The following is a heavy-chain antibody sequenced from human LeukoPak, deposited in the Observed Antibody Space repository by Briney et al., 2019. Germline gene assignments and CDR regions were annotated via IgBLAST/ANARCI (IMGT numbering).Heavy chain of an antibody. D-gene: IGHD4-17*01. CDR2: VYYSGST. V-gene: IGHV4-59*01. CDR1: GGSISSYS. J-gene: IGHJ5*02. Sequence: SETLSLTCTVSGGSISSYSWSWIRQPPGKGLEWIGYVYYSGSTNYNPSLKSRVTISVDTSKNQFSLKLSSVTAAGTAVYYCARDGGDYDTGNWFDPWGQGTLVTVSS. CDR3: ARDGGDYDTGNWFDP.